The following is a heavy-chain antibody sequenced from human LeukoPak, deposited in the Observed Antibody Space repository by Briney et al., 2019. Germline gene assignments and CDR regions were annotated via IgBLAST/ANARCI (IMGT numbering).Heavy chain of an antibody. D-gene: IGHD2-21*02. Sequence: SETLSLTCTVSGGSISSSSYYWGWIRQPPGKGLEWIGSIYYSGSTYYNPSLKSRVTISVDTSKNQFSLKLSSVTAADTAVYYCARQNENAHCGGDCYLDYWGQGTLVTVSS. CDR3: ARQNENAHCGGDCYLDY. J-gene: IGHJ4*02. CDR2: IYYSGST. CDR1: GGSISSSSYY. V-gene: IGHV4-39*01.